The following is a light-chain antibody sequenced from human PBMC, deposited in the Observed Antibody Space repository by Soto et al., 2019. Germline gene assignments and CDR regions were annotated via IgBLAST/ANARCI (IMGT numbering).Light chain of an antibody. V-gene: IGKV3-20*01. CDR2: AAS. Sequence: EIVLTQSPVTLSLSPGERATLSCRASQSVSSRYFAWYQQKPGQAPRLLIYAASSRATGIPDRFSGSGSGTDFSLTISRLEPEDFAVYYCQQYASSRTFGPVTKVE. CDR3: QQYASSRT. CDR1: QSVSSRY. J-gene: IGKJ1*01.